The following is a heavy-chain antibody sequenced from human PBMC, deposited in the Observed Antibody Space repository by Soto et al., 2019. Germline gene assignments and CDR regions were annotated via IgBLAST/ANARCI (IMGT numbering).Heavy chain of an antibody. Sequence: QLQLQESGSGLVKPSQTLSLTCAVSGGSISRGGFSWSWIRQSPGKGLELIGYIYYSGNTYYNPSIKSRVTISVDRSKNEFSLRLSSETAADTAVYYCARATFIRKGYYDATDYYYFDYWGQGTLVTVSS. D-gene: IGHD3-22*01. CDR1: GGSISRGGFS. J-gene: IGHJ4*02. CDR3: ARATFIRKGYYDATDYYYFDY. CDR2: IYYSGNT. V-gene: IGHV4-30-2*06.